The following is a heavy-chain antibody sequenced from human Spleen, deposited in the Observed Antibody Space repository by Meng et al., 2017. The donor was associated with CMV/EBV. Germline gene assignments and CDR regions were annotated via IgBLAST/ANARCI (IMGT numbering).Heavy chain of an antibody. CDR3: TTGVTIFGGYYYGMDV. V-gene: IGHV3-15*01. Sequence: LSLTCAASGFTFSNAWMSWVRQAPGKGLEWVGRIKSKTDGGTTDYAAPVKGRFTISRDDSKNTLYLQMNSLKTEDTAVYYCTTGVTIFGGYYYGMDVWGQGTTVTVSS. CDR1: GFTFSNAW. CDR2: IKSKTDGGTT. D-gene: IGHD3-3*01. J-gene: IGHJ6*02.